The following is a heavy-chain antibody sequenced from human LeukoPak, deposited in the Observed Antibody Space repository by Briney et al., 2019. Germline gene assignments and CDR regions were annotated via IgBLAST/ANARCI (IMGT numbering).Heavy chain of an antibody. J-gene: IGHJ5*02. V-gene: IGHV4-59*08. Sequence: SETLSLTCTVSGGSISSYYWSWIRQPPGKGLEWIGYIYYSGSTNYNPSLKSRVTISVDTSKNQFSLKLSSVTAADTAVYYCARLPDYSNYVESFDPSGQGNPVTVSS. D-gene: IGHD4-11*01. CDR2: IYYSGST. CDR1: GGSISSYY. CDR3: ARLPDYSNYVESFDP.